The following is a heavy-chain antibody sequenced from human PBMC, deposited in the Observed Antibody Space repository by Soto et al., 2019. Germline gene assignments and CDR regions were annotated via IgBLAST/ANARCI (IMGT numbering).Heavy chain of an antibody. Sequence: SQTLSLTCAISADSVSSNSAAWNLISQSPSRGLEWLGRTYYRSKWYNDYAVSVKSRITINPDTSKNQFSLQLNSVTPEDTAVYYCARNYGILTDGYYFDYWGQGTLVTVYS. V-gene: IGHV6-1*01. CDR3: ARNYGILTDGYYFDY. D-gene: IGHD3-9*01. J-gene: IGHJ4*02. CDR2: TYYRSKWYN. CDR1: ADSVSSNSAA.